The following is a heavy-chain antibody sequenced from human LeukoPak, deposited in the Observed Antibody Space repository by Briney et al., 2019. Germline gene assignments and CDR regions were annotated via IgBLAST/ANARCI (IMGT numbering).Heavy chain of an antibody. CDR1: GFTFSSYG. D-gene: IGHD3-10*01. V-gene: IGHV3-30*02. Sequence: GGSLRLSCAASGFTFSSYGMHWVRQAPGKGLEWVAFIRYDGSNKYYADSVKGRFTISRDNSKNTLYLQMNSLRAEDTAVYYCAKGGLWFGEEAFDIWGQGTMVTVSS. CDR2: IRYDGSNK. J-gene: IGHJ3*02. CDR3: AKGGLWFGEEAFDI.